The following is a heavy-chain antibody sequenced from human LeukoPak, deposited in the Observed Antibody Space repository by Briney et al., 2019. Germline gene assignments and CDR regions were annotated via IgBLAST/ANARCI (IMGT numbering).Heavy chain of an antibody. CDR2: IYSTGST. J-gene: IGHJ4*02. V-gene: IGHV4-4*07. CDR3: ARQIASAGTAGFDF. Sequence: AETLSLTCTVSGGSISSYYWSWIRQPAGKGLEWIGRIYSTGSTNYNPSLKSRVTMSVDTSKNQFSLRLRSVTAADTAVYYCARQIASAGTAGFDFWGQGALVTVSP. D-gene: IGHD6-13*01. CDR1: GGSISSYY.